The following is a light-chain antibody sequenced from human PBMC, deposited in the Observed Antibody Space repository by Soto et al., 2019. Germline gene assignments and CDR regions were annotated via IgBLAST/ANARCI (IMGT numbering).Light chain of an antibody. Sequence: DIQLTQSPSFLSASVGDRVTITCRASQGISSYLAWYQQKPGKAPKLLIYAASTLQSGVPSRFRGSGTGTEFTLTIRSLQPEDFATYYCQQINSYPLTFGPGTKVAIK. CDR3: QQINSYPLT. CDR2: AAS. CDR1: QGISSY. J-gene: IGKJ3*01. V-gene: IGKV1-9*01.